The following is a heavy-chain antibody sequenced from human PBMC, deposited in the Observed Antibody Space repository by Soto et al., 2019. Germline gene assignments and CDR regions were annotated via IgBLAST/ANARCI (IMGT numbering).Heavy chain of an antibody. J-gene: IGHJ4*02. CDR3: ARPTRRYDSSGYYDY. Sequence: ASVKVSCKASGYTFTSYAMHWVRQAPGQGLEWMGIINPSGGSTSYAQKFQGRVTMTRDTSTSTVYMELSSLRSEDTAVYYCARPTRRYDSSGYYDYWGQGTLVTVSS. CDR2: INPSGGST. CDR1: GYTFTSYA. D-gene: IGHD3-22*01. V-gene: IGHV1-46*03.